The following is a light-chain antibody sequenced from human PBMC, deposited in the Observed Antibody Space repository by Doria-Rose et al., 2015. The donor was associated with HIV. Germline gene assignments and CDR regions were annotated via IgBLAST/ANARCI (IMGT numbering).Light chain of an antibody. CDR3: QQYYDTPS. CDR2: WAS. V-gene: IGKV4-1*01. Sequence: DIRMTQSPESLGMSLGERATLNCKSNQSLLYNSQNYFAWYQQKPGQPPKLLIYWASTRQSGVPARFSGSGSGTDSTLTISSLEAEDVAVYYCQQYYDTPSFGPGTTVDIK. J-gene: IGKJ3*01. CDR1: QSLLYNSQNY.